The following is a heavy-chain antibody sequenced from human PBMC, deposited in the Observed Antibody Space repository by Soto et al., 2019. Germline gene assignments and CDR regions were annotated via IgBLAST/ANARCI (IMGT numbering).Heavy chain of an antibody. J-gene: IGHJ5*02. CDR2: IYYSGST. CDR1: GGSISSSSYF. Sequence: QLQLQESGPGLVKPSETLSLTCSVSGGSISSSSYFWGWIRQPPGKGLEWIGSIYYSGSTYYNPSLTWRVTVSVDTSKNQVSLKLSSVTAADTAVYYCARHPSDFWFDPWGQGTLVTVSS. CDR3: ARHPSDFWFDP. V-gene: IGHV4-39*01. D-gene: IGHD2-21*02.